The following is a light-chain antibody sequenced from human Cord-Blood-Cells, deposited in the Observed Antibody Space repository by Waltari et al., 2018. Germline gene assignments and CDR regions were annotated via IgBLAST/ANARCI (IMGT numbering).Light chain of an antibody. V-gene: IGLV8-61*01. Sequence: TVVTQEPSFSVSPAGTVAVSTRYSPSWYQPTPGQAPRTLIYSTNTRSSGVPDRFSGSILGNKAALTITGAQADDESDYYCVLYMGSGIWVFGGGTKLTVL. CDR2: STN. CDR1: STRYS. CDR3: VLYMGSGIWV. J-gene: IGLJ3*02.